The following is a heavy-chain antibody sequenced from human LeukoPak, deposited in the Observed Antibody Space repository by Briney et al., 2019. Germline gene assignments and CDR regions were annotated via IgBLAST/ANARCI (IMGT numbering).Heavy chain of an antibody. D-gene: IGHD7-27*01. Sequence: GGSLRLSCAASGFTFSSYGMHWVRQAPGKGLEWVAVIWYDGSNKYYADSVKGRFTISRDNSKNTLYLQMNSLRAEDTAVYYCARGLTLRIQPTLQLSGEYYYYYYGMDVWGQGTTVTVSS. CDR2: IWYDGSNK. J-gene: IGHJ6*02. CDR3: ARGLTLRIQPTLQLSGEYYYYYYGMDV. CDR1: GFTFSSYG. V-gene: IGHV3-33*01.